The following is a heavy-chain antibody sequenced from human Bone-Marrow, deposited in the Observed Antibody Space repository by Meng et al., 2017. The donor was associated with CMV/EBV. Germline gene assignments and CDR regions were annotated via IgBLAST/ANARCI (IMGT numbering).Heavy chain of an antibody. CDR1: GFIFSNDE. CDR3: ARDLVDFWSGYPFDY. J-gene: IGHJ4*02. D-gene: IGHD3-3*01. CDR2: ISNSGTTT. V-gene: IGHV3-48*03. Sequence: GESLKISCEASGFIFSNDEMNWVRQAPGKGLEWVSYISNSGTTTHYADSVKGRFVISRDNAKNSLYLQMNSLRGEDTAVYYCARDLVDFWSGYPFDYWGQGTLVTVSS.